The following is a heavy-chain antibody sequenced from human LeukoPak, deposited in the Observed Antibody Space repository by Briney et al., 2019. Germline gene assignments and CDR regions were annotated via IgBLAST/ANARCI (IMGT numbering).Heavy chain of an antibody. CDR3: ARGSRPYFDY. V-gene: IGHV4-34*01. CDR2: INHSGST. Sequence: SETLSLTCAVYGGSFSGYYWSWIRQPPGKGLEWIGEINHSGSTNYNPSLKSRVTISVDTSKNQFSLKLSSVTAADTVVYYCARGSRPYFDYWGQGTLVTVSS. D-gene: IGHD6-6*01. J-gene: IGHJ4*02. CDR1: GGSFSGYY.